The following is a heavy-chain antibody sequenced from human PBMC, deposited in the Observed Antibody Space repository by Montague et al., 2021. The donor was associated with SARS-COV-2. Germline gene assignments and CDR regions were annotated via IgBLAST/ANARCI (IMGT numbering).Heavy chain of an antibody. V-gene: IGHV2-5*01. D-gene: IGHD3-9*01. J-gene: IGHJ4*02. Sequence: PALVKPTKTLTLTCTFSGFSLSTPNVGVGWIRQPPGKALEWVAVIYSNDEKRYSPSLRNRLTITKDTAKNQVVLSLTYVDPVDTATYYCAHLIRYYDIFTGIPFDYWGQGSRVTVSS. CDR2: IYSNDEK. CDR3: AHLIRYYDIFTGIPFDY. CDR1: GFSLSTPNVG.